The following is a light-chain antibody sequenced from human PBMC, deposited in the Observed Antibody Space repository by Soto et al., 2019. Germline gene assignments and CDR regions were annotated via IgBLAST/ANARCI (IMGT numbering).Light chain of an antibody. J-gene: IGKJ4*01. CDR3: QQSYSTPLT. CDR1: QSLSSY. V-gene: IGKV1-39*01. Sequence: DIQMTQSPSSLSASVGDRVTITCRASQSLSSYLNWYQQKPGKAPKLLIYAASSLQSGVPSRFSGSGSGTDFTHTISSLQPEDFATYYCQQSYSTPLTFGGGTKVEIK. CDR2: AAS.